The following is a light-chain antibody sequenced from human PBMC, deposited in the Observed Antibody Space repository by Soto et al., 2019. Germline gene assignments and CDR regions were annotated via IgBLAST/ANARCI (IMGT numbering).Light chain of an antibody. Sequence: EIMMTQSPANVSVFPGERATLSCRARQSIDSDLAWYQQKPGHVPRLLIYGASTRATGVPARFSSRGSGTEFNLTINSLQSDDFAVYYCQQYSHLRTFGPATKAEIK. V-gene: IGKV3-15*01. J-gene: IGKJ1*01. CDR3: QQYSHLRT. CDR2: GAS. CDR1: QSIDSD.